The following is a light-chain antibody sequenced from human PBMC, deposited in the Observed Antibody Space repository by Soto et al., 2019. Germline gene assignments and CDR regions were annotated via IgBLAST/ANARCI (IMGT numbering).Light chain of an antibody. CDR1: SGHSSYA. CDR3: QTWGTGIRV. V-gene: IGLV4-69*01. Sequence: QPVLTQSPSASASLGASVKLTCTLSSGHSSYAIAWHQQQPEKGPPYLMKLNSDGSHSKGDGIPDRFSGSSSGAERYLTISRLQSEDEADYYCQTWGTGIRVFGGGTKLTVL. J-gene: IGLJ2*01. CDR2: LNSDGSH.